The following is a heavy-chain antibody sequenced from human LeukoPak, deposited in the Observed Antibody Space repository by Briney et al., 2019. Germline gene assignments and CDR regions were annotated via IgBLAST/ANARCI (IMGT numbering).Heavy chain of an antibody. J-gene: IGHJ6*03. Sequence: GSLRLSCEASEFTFSSYSMNWVRQAPGKGLEWVSSITTGSSYIYYADSVRGRFSVSRDNAKNSLYLEMNSLRAEDTAVYYCARVEATTARSYYYYYMDVWGKGTTVTVSS. CDR3: ARVEATTARSYYYYYMDV. V-gene: IGHV3-21*06. D-gene: IGHD1-1*01. CDR2: ITTGSSYI. CDR1: EFTFSSYS.